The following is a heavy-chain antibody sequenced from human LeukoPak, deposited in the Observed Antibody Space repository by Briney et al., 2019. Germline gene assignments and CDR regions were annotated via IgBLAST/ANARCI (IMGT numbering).Heavy chain of an antibody. CDR3: ARVRYYYGSVHRGHFDY. CDR2: IIPIFGTA. J-gene: IGHJ4*02. V-gene: IGHV1-69*13. Sequence: GASVKVSCKASGYTFTGYYMHWVRQAPGQGLEWMGGIIPIFGTANYAQKFQGRVTITADESTSTAYMELSSLRSEDTAVYYCARVRYYYGSVHRGHFDYWGQGTLVTVSS. D-gene: IGHD3-10*01. CDR1: GYTFTGYY.